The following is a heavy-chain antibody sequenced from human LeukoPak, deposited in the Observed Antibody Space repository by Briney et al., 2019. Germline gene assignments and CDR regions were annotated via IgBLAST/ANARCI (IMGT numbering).Heavy chain of an antibody. D-gene: IGHD1-1*01. J-gene: IGHJ4*02. CDR3: AAGHQNSLEGY. Sequence: QPGGSLRLSCAASGVSLRDWPLSGLPQAPGGGLEWVSVIGVRTHYADSVKGRFTISRDGSKNTLYLQMNSLTVEDTAIYFCAAGHQNSLEGYWGQGTLVSVAS. V-gene: IGHV3-23*01. CDR2: IGVRT. CDR1: GVSLRDWP.